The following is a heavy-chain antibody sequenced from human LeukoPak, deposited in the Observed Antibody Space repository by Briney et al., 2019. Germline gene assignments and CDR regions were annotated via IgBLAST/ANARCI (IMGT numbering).Heavy chain of an antibody. Sequence: SETLSLTCGVSGGSFSGYYWNWIRQSPEKGLEWVGEINHSGNTRYNPSLRSRITMSVDTSRNHFSLKLGSVTAADTAVYYCHLVRGGGYFDYWGQGTLVIVSS. CDR3: HLVRGGGYFDY. D-gene: IGHD3-10*01. V-gene: IGHV4-34*01. CDR1: GGSFSGYY. CDR2: INHSGNT. J-gene: IGHJ4*02.